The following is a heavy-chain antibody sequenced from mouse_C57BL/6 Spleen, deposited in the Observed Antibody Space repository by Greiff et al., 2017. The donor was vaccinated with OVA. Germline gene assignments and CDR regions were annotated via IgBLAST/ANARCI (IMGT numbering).Heavy chain of an antibody. CDR2: IDPSDSYT. J-gene: IGHJ2*01. CDR1: GYTFTSYW. V-gene: IGHV1-69*01. CDR3: ARGYFDY. Sequence: LLLPLSSVKLSCTASGYTFTSYWMHWVKQRPGQGLEWIGEIDPSDSYTNYNQKFKGKSTLTVDKSSSTAYMQLSSLTSEDSAVECCARGYFDYWGQGTTLTVSS.